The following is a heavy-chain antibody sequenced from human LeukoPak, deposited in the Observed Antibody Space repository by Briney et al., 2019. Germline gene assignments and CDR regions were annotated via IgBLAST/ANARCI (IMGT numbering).Heavy chain of an antibody. CDR1: RFTVSSNY. V-gene: IGHV3-53*01. CDR3: ARIDGSDDY. Sequence: GGSLRLSCAASRFTVSSNYMSWVRQAPGKGLEWVSVIYSGGTTYYSDSVRGRFTISRDNSKNTLYLQMNSLTADDTAVYYCARIDGSDDYWGQGTLVTVSS. D-gene: IGHD5-24*01. CDR2: IYSGGTT. J-gene: IGHJ4*02.